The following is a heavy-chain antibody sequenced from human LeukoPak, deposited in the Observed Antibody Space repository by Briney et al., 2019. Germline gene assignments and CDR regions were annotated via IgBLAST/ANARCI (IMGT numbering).Heavy chain of an antibody. D-gene: IGHD3-9*01. CDR3: ARRTDYDILTGYYYYFDY. V-gene: IGHV4-38-2*01. J-gene: IGHJ4*02. CDR1: GGHFSGYF. CDR2: IYHSGST. Sequence: SETLSLTCAVSGGHFSGYFWTWIRQPPGKGLEWIGSIYHSGSTYYNPSLKSRVTISVDTSKNQFSLKLSSVTAADTAVYYCARRTDYDILTGYYYYFDYWGQGTLVTVSS.